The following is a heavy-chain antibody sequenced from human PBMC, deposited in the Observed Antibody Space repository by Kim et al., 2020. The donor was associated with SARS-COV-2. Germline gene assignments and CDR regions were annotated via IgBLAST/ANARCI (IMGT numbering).Heavy chain of an antibody. J-gene: IGHJ4*02. CDR2: IKSKNDGGTT. CDR1: GFTFSNAW. Sequence: GGSLRLSCAASGFTFSNAWMSWVRQAPGKGLEWVGRIKSKNDGGTTDDAAPVKGRFTISRDDSKNILYLQMNSLKTEDTAVYYCATGPFDYWGQGTLVTVSS. V-gene: IGHV3-15*01. CDR3: ATGPFDY.